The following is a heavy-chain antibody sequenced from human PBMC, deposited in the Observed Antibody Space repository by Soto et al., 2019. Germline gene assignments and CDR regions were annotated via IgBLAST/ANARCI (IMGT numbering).Heavy chain of an antibody. Sequence: SETLSLTCTVSGGSISSSSYYWGWIRQPPGKGLEWIGSIYYSGSTYYNPSLKSRVTISVDTSKNQFSLKLSSVTAADTAVYYGARHQDFWSGYFHFDYWGQGTLVTVSS. CDR1: GGSISSSSYY. V-gene: IGHV4-39*01. D-gene: IGHD3-3*01. CDR3: ARHQDFWSGYFHFDY. J-gene: IGHJ4*02. CDR2: IYYSGST.